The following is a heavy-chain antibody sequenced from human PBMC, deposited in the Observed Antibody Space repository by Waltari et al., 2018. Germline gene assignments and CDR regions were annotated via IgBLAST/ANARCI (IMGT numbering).Heavy chain of an antibody. CDR2: ISGSGGST. V-gene: IGHV3-23*01. Sequence: EVQLLESGGGLVQPGGSLRLSCAASGFTISSYTMSWVRQAPGKGLEWVSAISGSGGSTYYADSVKGRFTISRDNSKNTLYLQMNSLRAEDTAVYYCAKDPSSPITGTHPYWGQGTLVTVSS. CDR1: GFTISSYT. D-gene: IGHD1-20*01. J-gene: IGHJ4*02. CDR3: AKDPSSPITGTHPY.